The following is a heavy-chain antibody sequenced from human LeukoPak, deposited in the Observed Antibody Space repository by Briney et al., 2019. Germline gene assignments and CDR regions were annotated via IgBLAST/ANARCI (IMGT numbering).Heavy chain of an antibody. CDR1: GFTFSSYA. Sequence: PGGSLRLSCAASGFTFSSYAMSWVRQAPGKGLEWVSAISGSGGSTYYADSVKGRFTISRDNSKNTLYLQMNSLRAEDTAVYYCAKVVDSGSYYYYYYYMDVWGKGTTVTVSS. CDR3: AKVVDSGSYYYYYYYMDV. CDR2: ISGSGGST. J-gene: IGHJ6*03. D-gene: IGHD1-26*01. V-gene: IGHV3-23*01.